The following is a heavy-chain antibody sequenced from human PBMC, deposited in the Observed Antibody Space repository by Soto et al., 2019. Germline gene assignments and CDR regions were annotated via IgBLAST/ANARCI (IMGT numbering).Heavy chain of an antibody. D-gene: IGHD1-1*01. J-gene: IGHJ3*02. CDR3: AKATATSGGAFEI. CDR2: ILVGGST. V-gene: IGHV3-23*01. CDR1: GFICSSYD. Sequence: GGSLRLSCAVSGFICSSYDMSWVRQAPGKGLEWVSTILVGGSTHYEDAVKGRFTISRDTSKNTVYLQMNSLTAGDTAVYYRAKATATSGGAFEIYGQGTVVTVSS.